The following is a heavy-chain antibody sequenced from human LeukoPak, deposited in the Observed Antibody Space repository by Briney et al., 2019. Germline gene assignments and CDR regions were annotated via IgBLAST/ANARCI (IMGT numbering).Heavy chain of an antibody. Sequence: GGSLRLSCAASGFTVSSNYMSWDREAPGKGLEWVSVIYSGGSTYYADSVKGRFTISRDNSKNTLYLQMNSLRAEDTAVYYCARVGSQATFDYWGQGTLVTVSS. CDR2: IYSGGST. V-gene: IGHV3-53*01. J-gene: IGHJ4*02. CDR3: ARVGSQATFDY. D-gene: IGHD1-26*01. CDR1: GFTVSSNY.